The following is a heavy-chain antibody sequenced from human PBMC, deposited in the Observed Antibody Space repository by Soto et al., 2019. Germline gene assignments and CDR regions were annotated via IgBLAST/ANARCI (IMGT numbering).Heavy chain of an antibody. CDR2: IYYTGST. D-gene: IGHD2-2*03. Sequence: QVQLQESGPGLVKPSQTMSLTCTVSGGSISGGDYCSSLIRQHPGRGVEWIGDIYYTGSTYYNTYHKSRLNISVDTSKNQFSRNLTYVTAPDTAVYYCARADGYSSSGGRFDPWRQGTLVTVSS. CDR1: GGSISGGDYC. J-gene: IGHJ5*02. V-gene: IGHV4-31*03. CDR3: ARADGYSSSGGRFDP.